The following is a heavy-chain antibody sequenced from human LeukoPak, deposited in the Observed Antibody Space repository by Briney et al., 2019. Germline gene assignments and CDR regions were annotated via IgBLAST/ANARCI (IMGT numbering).Heavy chain of an antibody. CDR3: ATSRTFDY. V-gene: IGHV3-30*04. CDR2: ISYDGSNK. J-gene: IGHJ4*02. CDR1: GFTFSSYA. D-gene: IGHD1-7*01. Sequence: GGSLRLSCAASGFTFSSYAMHWVRQAPGKGLEWVAVISYDGSNKYYADSVKGRFTIPRDTSKNTLYLQMNSLRAEDTAVYYCATSRTFDYWGQGTLVTVSS.